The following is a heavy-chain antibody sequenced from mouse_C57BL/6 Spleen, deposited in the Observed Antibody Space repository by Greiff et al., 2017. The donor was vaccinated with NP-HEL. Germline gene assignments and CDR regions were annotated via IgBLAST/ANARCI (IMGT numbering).Heavy chain of an antibody. V-gene: IGHV1-4*01. Sequence: VQLQESGAELARPGASVKMSCKASGYTFTSYTMHWVKQRPGQGLEWIGYINPSSGYTKYIQKFKDKATLTADKSSSTAYMQLSSLTSEDSAVYYCARGVDYYGSSYWYFDVWGTGTTVTVSS. CDR2: INPSSGYT. CDR1: GYTFTSYT. D-gene: IGHD1-1*01. CDR3: ARGVDYYGSSYWYFDV. J-gene: IGHJ1*03.